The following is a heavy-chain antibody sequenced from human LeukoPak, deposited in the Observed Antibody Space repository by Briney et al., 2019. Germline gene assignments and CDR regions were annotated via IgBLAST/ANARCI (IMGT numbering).Heavy chain of an antibody. CDR3: AKDLRSYIYSYGFDY. CDR1: GFTFSSYA. Sequence: GGSLRLSCAASGFTFSSYAMHWVRQAPGKGLEWVAVISYDGSNKYYADSVKGRFTISRDNSKNTLYLQMNSLRAEDTAVYYCAKDLRSYIYSYGFDYWGQGTLVTVSS. CDR2: ISYDGSNK. D-gene: IGHD5-18*01. J-gene: IGHJ4*02. V-gene: IGHV3-30*04.